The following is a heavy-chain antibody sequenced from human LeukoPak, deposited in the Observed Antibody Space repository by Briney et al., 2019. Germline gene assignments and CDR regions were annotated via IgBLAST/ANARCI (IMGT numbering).Heavy chain of an antibody. J-gene: IGHJ4*02. D-gene: IGHD2-21*02. V-gene: IGHV3-23*01. CDR3: AKAQDGAYCGGDCYFDY. Sequence: PGGSLRLSCAASGFTFSSYARSWVRQAPGKGLEWVSAISGSGGSTYYADSVKGRFTISRDNSKSTLYLQMNSLRAEDTAVYYCAKAQDGAYCGGDCYFDYWGQGTLVTVSS. CDR1: GFTFSSYA. CDR2: ISGSGGST.